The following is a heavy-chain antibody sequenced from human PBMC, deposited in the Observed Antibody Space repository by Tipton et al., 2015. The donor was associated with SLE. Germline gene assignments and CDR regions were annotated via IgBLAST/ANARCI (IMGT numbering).Heavy chain of an antibody. D-gene: IGHD1-14*01. V-gene: IGHV4-4*07. CDR3: ARNVNTTMDV. CDR1: GGSISSYY. J-gene: IGHJ6*02. Sequence: TLSLTCTVSGGSISSYYWSWIRQPAGTGLEWIERIYTSGSTNYNPSLKSRVTMSVDTAKNHFSLKLTSVTAADTAVYYCARNVNTTMDVWGQGTTVTVS. CDR2: IYTSGST.